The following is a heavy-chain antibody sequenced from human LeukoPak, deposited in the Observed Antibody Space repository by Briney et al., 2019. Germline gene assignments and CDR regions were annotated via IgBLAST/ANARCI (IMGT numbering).Heavy chain of an antibody. V-gene: IGHV3-23*01. CDR2: ISGSGCRT. CDR1: GLTFSSYA. CDR3: AKSFGYYGSGSYPDAFDI. Sequence: GGSLRLSCAASGLTFSSYAMSWARQAPGKGLEWVSAISGSGCRTYYADSVKGRFTISRDNSKNTLYLQMNSLRAEDTAVYYCAKSFGYYGSGSYPDAFDIWGQGTMVTVSS. D-gene: IGHD3-10*01. J-gene: IGHJ3*02.